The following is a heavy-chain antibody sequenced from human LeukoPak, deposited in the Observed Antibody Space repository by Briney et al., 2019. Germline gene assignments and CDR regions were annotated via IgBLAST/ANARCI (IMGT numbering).Heavy chain of an antibody. V-gene: IGHV3-33*01. J-gene: IGHJ6*02. CDR1: GFTFSSYG. CDR2: IWYDGSNK. D-gene: IGHD2-15*01. CDR3: AREYCSGGSCYPYGMDV. Sequence: QPGRSLRLCCAASGFTFSSYGMHWVRQAPGKGLEWVAVIWYDGSNKYYADSVKGRFTISRDNSKNTLYLQMNSLRAEDTAVYYCAREYCSGGSCYPYGMDVWGQGTTVTVSS.